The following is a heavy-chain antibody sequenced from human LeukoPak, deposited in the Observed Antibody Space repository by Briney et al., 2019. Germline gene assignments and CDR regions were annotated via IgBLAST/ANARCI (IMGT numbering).Heavy chain of an antibody. CDR1: GFTFSSYA. V-gene: IGHV3-23*01. J-gene: IGHJ4*02. D-gene: IGHD1-1*01. CDR2: ISGSGGST. CDR3: AKTRHPQPVQLERHPIDY. Sequence: GGSLRLSCAASGFTFSSYAISWVRQAPGKGLEWVSAISGSGGSTYYADSVKGRFTISRDNSKNTLYLQMNSLRAEDTAVYYCAKTRHPQPVQLERHPIDYWGQGTLVTVSS.